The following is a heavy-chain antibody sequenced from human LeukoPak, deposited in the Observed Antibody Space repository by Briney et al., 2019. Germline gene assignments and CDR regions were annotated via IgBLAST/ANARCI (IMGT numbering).Heavy chain of an antibody. D-gene: IGHD5-12*01. Sequence: PGGSLRLSCAASGFTFSSYWMHWVCQAPGKGLVWVSRINSDGSSITYADSVKGRFTISRDNAKNTLFLQMNSLRVEGTAVYYCAREGRVSGYDFDCWGQGTLVTVSS. CDR2: INSDGSSI. J-gene: IGHJ4*02. V-gene: IGHV3-74*03. CDR1: GFTFSSYW. CDR3: AREGRVSGYDFDC.